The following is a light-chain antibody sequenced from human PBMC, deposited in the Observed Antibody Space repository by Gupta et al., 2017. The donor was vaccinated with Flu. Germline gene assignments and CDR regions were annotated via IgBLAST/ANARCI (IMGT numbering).Light chain of an antibody. CDR3: NSETSTNNPWV. Sequence: ITITSTGTSSAVGGHKYVSWYHHHPAQPPNLLIYKVNNRPSGVSDRFSGSKSGNTASLTITGLQAEDEADYYCNSETSTNNPWVFGGGTKLTVL. CDR2: KVN. CDR1: SSAVGGHKY. V-gene: IGLV2-14*01. J-gene: IGLJ3*02.